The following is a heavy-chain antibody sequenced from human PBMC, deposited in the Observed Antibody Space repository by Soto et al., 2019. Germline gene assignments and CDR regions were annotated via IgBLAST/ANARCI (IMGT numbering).Heavy chain of an antibody. D-gene: IGHD3-10*01. CDR1: GFTVSSSR. CDR3: ARLGPYGSESYSFRYNWFDP. CDR2: IYSGGSS. V-gene: IGHV3-53*01. Sequence: LRLSCTTSGFTVSSSRMTWVRQAPGKGLEWVSVIYSGGSSYYAVSVQGRFTISRDNSKNTVYLQMNSLRGEDTAMYYCARLGPYGSESYSFRYNWFDPWGQGTQVTVSS. J-gene: IGHJ5*02.